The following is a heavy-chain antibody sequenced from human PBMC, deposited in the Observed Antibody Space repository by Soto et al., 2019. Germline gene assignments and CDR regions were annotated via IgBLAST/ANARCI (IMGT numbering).Heavy chain of an antibody. Sequence: QITLNESGPPVVKPAETVTLTCTFSGFSLTTSGVGVGWIRQSPGKAPEWLALIYWDDDKRYSASLKSRLTITKDTSKNQVVLTMASVDPADTATYYCAHRILRTVFGLVTTTAIYFDFWGQGTPVVVSS. D-gene: IGHD3-3*01. CDR1: GFSLTTSGVG. CDR2: IYWDDDK. V-gene: IGHV2-5*02. J-gene: IGHJ4*02. CDR3: AHRILRTVFGLVTTTAIYFDF.